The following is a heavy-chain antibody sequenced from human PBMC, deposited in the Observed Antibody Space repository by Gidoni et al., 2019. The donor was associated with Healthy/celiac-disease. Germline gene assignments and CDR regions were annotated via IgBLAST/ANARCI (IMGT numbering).Heavy chain of an antibody. D-gene: IGHD4-4*01. CDR2: ISPILGIA. V-gene: IGHV1-69*04. CDR1: GGPLRSYP. CDR3: ARETDYSAWFDP. Sequence: QVQLGQSGAEGKKPGSSVKVSCTASGGPLRSYPISWVRQAPGQGLEWMGRISPILGIANYAEKFQGRVTITAYKSTSTAYMELSSLRSEDTAVYYCARETDYSAWFDPWGQGTLVTVSS. J-gene: IGHJ5*02.